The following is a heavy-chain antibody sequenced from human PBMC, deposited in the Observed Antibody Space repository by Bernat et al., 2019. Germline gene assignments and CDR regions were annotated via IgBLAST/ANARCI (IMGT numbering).Heavy chain of an antibody. CDR1: GGTFTSCA. V-gene: IGHV1-3*01. CDR3: ARGDCSGGSCYLDY. D-gene: IGHD2-15*01. CDR2: VNAGNGNT. J-gene: IGHJ4*02. Sequence: GGGGGRAGAAVGVSGKACGGTFTSCAMQGGRQAPGRRLAGMGGVNAGNGNTKYSQKFQGRVTITRDTSASTAYMELSSLRSEDTAVYYCARGDCSGGSCYLDYWGQGTLVTVSS.